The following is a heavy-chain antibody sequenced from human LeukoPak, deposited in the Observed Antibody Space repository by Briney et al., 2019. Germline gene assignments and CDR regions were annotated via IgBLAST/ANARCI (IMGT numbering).Heavy chain of an antibody. CDR1: GFTFSSYG. CDR2: ISYDGSNK. Sequence: GGSLRLSCAASGFTFSSYGMHWVRQAPGKGLEWVAVISYDGSNKYYADSVKGRFTISRDNAKNSLYLQMNSLRAEDTAVYYCARDLGYGSGSYSSWGQGTLVTVSS. CDR3: ARDLGYGSGSYSS. J-gene: IGHJ5*02. D-gene: IGHD3-10*01. V-gene: IGHV3-30*03.